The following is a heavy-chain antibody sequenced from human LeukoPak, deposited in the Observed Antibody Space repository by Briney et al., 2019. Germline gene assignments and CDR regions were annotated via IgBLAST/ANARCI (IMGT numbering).Heavy chain of an antibody. J-gene: IGHJ4*02. CDR1: GFTFSSYS. Sequence: GSLRLSCAASGFTFSSYSMNWVRQAPGKGLEWVSYINHNAETIYYADSVKGRFTISRDNAKNVLYLQMNRLGDGDTAVYYCARDSDWAFDNWGQGTLVTVSS. V-gene: IGHV3-48*02. CDR3: ARDSDWAFDN. CDR2: INHNAETI. D-gene: IGHD2-21*02.